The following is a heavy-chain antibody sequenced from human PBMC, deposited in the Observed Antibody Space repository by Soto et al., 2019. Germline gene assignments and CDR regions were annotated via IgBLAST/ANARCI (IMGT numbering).Heavy chain of an antibody. CDR1: GYTFTSYA. J-gene: IGHJ4*02. D-gene: IGHD3-16*02. V-gene: IGHV1-3*01. CDR2: INAGNGNT. CDR3: ARVRVWGSYRYSYFDY. Sequence: ASVKVSCKASGYTFTSYAMHWVRQAPGQRLEWMGWINAGNGNTKYSQKFQGRVTITRDTSASTAYMELSSLRSEDTAVYYCARVRVWGSYRYSYFDYWGQGTLVTVSS.